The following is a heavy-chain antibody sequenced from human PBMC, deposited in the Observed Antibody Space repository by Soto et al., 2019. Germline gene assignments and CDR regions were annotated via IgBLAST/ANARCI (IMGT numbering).Heavy chain of an antibody. CDR1: GGSINTGDYY. CDR2: IYYSGTT. J-gene: IGHJ6*02. D-gene: IGHD3-3*01. V-gene: IGHV4-30-4*01. Sequence: SETLSLTCTVSGGSINTGDYYWTWIRQPRGKGLEWIGYIYYSGTTYYNPSLKSRVSLSLDTSKNHFSLRLTSVTAADTAVYYCARGVDFEGFSPYGMDVWGQGTTVTVSS. CDR3: ARGVDFEGFSPYGMDV.